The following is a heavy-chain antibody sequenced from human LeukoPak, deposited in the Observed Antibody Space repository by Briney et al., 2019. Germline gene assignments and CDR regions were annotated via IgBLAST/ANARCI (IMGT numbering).Heavy chain of an antibody. CDR2: IYHSGST. D-gene: IGHD3-10*01. J-gene: IGHJ4*02. V-gene: IGHV4-30-2*01. CDR1: GDSISSGGYS. Sequence: SQTLSLTCSVSGDSISSGGYSWSWIRQPPGKGLEWIGYIYHSGSTNYNPSLKSRVTISVDRSKNQFSLKLNSVTAADTAVYYCARAPYYGSDYFDYWGQGTLVTVSS. CDR3: ARAPYYGSDYFDY.